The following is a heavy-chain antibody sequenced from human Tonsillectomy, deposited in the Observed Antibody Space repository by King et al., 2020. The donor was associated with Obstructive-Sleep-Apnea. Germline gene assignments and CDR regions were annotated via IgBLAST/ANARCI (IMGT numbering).Heavy chain of an antibody. CDR1: GYNFTNNW. J-gene: IGHJ4*02. CDR3: TRGLPHDYGSWDY. V-gene: IGHV5-51*01. D-gene: IGHD4-17*01. Sequence: QLVQSGAEVKKPGESLKLSCKGSGYNFTNNWIGWVRQMPGKGLEWMGVIHPGDSDTRYSPSFQGQVTISADKSISVAYLQWSSLKASDTAMYYCTRGLPHDYGSWDYWGQGTLVTVSS. CDR2: IHPGDSDT.